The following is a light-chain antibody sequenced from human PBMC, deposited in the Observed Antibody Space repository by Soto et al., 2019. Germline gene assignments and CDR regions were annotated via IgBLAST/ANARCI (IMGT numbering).Light chain of an antibody. Sequence: ETVLTQSPGTLSLSPGERATLSCRASQTVGTYLAWYQQKPGQAPRLLVFGASSSATGVPDRFSGSGSETDCTLTIRGLEPEDFALYYCQQYHNPPLTFGQGTKVEIK. CDR1: QTVGTY. CDR3: QQYHNPPLT. CDR2: GAS. V-gene: IGKV3-20*01. J-gene: IGKJ1*01.